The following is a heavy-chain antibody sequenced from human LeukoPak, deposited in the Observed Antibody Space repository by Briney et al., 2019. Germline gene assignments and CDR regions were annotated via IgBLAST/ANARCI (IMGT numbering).Heavy chain of an antibody. D-gene: IGHD6-6*01. J-gene: IGHJ4*02. CDR1: GGSISSYY. CDR2: IYYSGST. CDR3: ARHSSSSLSYLYYFDY. Sequence: PSGTLPLTCTVSGGSISSYYWSWIRQPPGKGLEWIGYIYYSGSTNYNPSLKSRVTISVDTSKNQFSLKLSSVTAADTAVYYCARHSSSSLSYLYYFDYWGQGTLVTVSS. V-gene: IGHV4-59*08.